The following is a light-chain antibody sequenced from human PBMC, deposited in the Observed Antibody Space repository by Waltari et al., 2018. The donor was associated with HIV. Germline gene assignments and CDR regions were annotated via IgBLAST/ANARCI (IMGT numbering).Light chain of an antibody. J-gene: IGLJ2*01. CDR3: AAWDDSLSGV. CDR2: RNN. Sequence: QSVLTQPPSASGTPGQRVTISCSGCSSNIGNNPVYWYQQFPGTAPKLLIYRNNQRPSGVPDRFSGSKSGTSASLVISGLRSEDEADYYCAAWDDSLSGVFGGGTKVTVL. V-gene: IGLV1-47*01. CDR1: SSNIGNNP.